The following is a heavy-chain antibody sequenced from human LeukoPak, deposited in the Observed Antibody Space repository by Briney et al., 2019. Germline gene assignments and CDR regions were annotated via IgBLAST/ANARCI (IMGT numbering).Heavy chain of an antibody. Sequence: GASVKVSCKASGYTFTSYAMHWVRQAPGQRLEWMGWINAGNGNTKYSQEFQGRVTIARDTSASTAYMELSSLRSEDMAVYYCARAVYCTNGVCHTGFDYWGQGTLVTVSS. CDR2: INAGNGNT. D-gene: IGHD2-8*01. CDR1: GYTFTSYA. CDR3: ARAVYCTNGVCHTGFDY. V-gene: IGHV1-3*03. J-gene: IGHJ4*02.